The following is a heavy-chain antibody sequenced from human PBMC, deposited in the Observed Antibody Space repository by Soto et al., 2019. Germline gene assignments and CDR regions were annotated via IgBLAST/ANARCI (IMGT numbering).Heavy chain of an antibody. V-gene: IGHV4-39*01. Sequence: QVQLQESGPGLVRPSETLSLTCADSGASISRTGVHWGWIRQPPGQELEWIGSVYESVNTYYNSSLKSRVTIAADTSKNQFSLELKSVTAADSAVYYCSRRGSGHTFDYWGQGTLVTVSS. CDR3: SRRGSGHTFDY. J-gene: IGHJ4*02. CDR2: VYESVNT. D-gene: IGHD3-10*01. CDR1: GASISRTGVH.